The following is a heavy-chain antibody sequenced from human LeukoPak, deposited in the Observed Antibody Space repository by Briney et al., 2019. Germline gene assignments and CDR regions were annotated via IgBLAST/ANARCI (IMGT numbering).Heavy chain of an antibody. CDR2: ISWNSGSI. CDR3: AKGGDSRGLTHFDY. D-gene: IGHD1-20*01. V-gene: IGHV3-9*01. CDR1: GFTFDDYA. Sequence: GGSLRLSCAASGFTFDDYAMHWVRQAPGKGLEWVSGISWNSGSIGYADSVKGRFTISRDNAKNSLYLQMNSLRAEDTALYYCAKGGDSRGLTHFDYWGQGTLVTVSS. J-gene: IGHJ4*02.